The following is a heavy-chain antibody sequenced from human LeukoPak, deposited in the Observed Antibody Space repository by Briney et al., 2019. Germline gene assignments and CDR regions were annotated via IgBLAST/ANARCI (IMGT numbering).Heavy chain of an antibody. CDR1: GYTFTSYA. Sequence: ASVKVSCKASGYTFTSYAISWVRQAPGQGLEWMGGIIPIFGTANYAQKFQGRVTITADESTSTAYMELSSLRSEDTAVYYCAREGFDGRYHYGGNSGYYYYGMDVWGQGTTVTVSS. CDR2: IIPIFGTA. CDR3: AREGFDGRYHYGGNSGYYYYGMDV. D-gene: IGHD4-23*01. V-gene: IGHV1-69*13. J-gene: IGHJ6*02.